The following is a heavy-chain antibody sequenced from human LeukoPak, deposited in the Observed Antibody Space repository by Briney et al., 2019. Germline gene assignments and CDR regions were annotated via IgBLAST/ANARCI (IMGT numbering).Heavy chain of an antibody. CDR1: GYSFTTYW. Sequence: GESLKISCKGSGYSFTTYWIGWVRQIPGKGLEWMGIIYPGGSDTRDSPSFQGQVTLSLDKSLSTAYLYERSLKASDTGMYYCARHQPFVSYSRRYKAAFDIWGQGTMVTVSS. V-gene: IGHV5-51*01. CDR2: IYPGGSDT. CDR3: ARHQPFVSYSRRYKAAFDI. J-gene: IGHJ3*02. D-gene: IGHD1-26*01.